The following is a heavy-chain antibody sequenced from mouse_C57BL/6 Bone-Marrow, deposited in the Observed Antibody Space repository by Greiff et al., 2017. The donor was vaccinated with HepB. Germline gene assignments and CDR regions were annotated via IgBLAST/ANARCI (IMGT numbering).Heavy chain of an antibody. V-gene: IGHV1-64*01. CDR3: ARAYYYGTWYFDV. Sequence: QVQLQQPGAELVKPGASVKLSCKASGYTFNSYWMHWVKQRPGQGLEWIGMIHPNSGSTNYNEKFKSKATLTVDKSSSTAYMQLSSLTSGDSAVYYCARAYYYGTWYFDVWGTGTTVTVSS. J-gene: IGHJ1*03. CDR2: IHPNSGST. D-gene: IGHD1-1*01. CDR1: GYTFNSYW.